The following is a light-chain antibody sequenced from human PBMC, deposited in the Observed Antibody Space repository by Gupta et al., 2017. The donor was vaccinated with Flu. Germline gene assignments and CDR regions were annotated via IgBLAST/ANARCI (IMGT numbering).Light chain of an antibody. CDR1: QSVSSS. Sequence: EIVLTQSPATLSLSPGERVTLSCRASQSVSSSLAWYQQKPGQAPRLLIYDASNRAAGIPARFSGSGSGTDFTLTISSLEPEDIAVYYCQQCSNWPWTFGQGTKVEIK. V-gene: IGKV3-11*01. CDR3: QQCSNWPWT. J-gene: IGKJ1*01. CDR2: DAS.